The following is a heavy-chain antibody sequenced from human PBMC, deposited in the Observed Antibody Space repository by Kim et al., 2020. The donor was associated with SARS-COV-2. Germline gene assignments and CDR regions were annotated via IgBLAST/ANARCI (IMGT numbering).Heavy chain of an antibody. CDR2: ISGSGGST. CDR1: GFTFSSYA. J-gene: IGHJ4*02. Sequence: GGSLRLSCAASGFTFSSYAMSWVRQAPGKGLEWVSAISGSGGSTYYADSVKGRFTISRDNSKNTLYLQMNSLRAEDTAVYYCAKWPNAAGVPGGLLNYWGQGTLVTVSS. D-gene: IGHD6-25*01. CDR3: AKWPNAAGVPGGLLNY. V-gene: IGHV3-23*01.